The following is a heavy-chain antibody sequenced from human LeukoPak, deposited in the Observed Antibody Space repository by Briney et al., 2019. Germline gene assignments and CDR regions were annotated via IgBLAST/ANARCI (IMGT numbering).Heavy chain of an antibody. CDR3: ARHVAVLPAPRNYYFDY. CDR1: GFTFSNNA. V-gene: IGHV3-23*01. J-gene: IGHJ4*02. D-gene: IGHD2-2*01. Sequence: PGGSLRLSCAASGFTFSNNAMSWVRQAPGKGLEWVSSISGSGSSTYYADSVKGRFTISRDNSKNTLYLQMNSLRAEDTAVYYCARHVAVLPAPRNYYFDYWGQGILVTVSS. CDR2: ISGSGSST.